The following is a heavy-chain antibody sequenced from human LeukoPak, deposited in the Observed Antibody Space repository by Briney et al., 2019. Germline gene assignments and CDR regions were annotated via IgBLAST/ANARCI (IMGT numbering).Heavy chain of an antibody. V-gene: IGHV3-23*01. J-gene: IGHJ6*02. Sequence: GGSLRLSCAASGFTFSDYYMSWIRQAPGKGLEWVSAISGSGGSTYYADSVKGRFTISRDNSKNTLYLQMNSLRAEDTAVYYCAKNRGAYGMDVWGQGTTVTVSS. D-gene: IGHD1-26*01. CDR2: ISGSGGST. CDR3: AKNRGAYGMDV. CDR1: GFTFSDYY.